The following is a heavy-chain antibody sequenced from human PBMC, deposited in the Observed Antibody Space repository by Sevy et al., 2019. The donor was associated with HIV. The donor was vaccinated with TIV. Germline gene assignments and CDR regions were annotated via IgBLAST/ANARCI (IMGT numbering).Heavy chain of an antibody. D-gene: IGHD6-13*01. J-gene: IGHJ4*02. V-gene: IGHV4-30-4*01. Sequence: SETLSLTCTVSGGSVGNDDYYWSWIRQPPGKGLEWIGYIFYSGSTYYNPSLKSRGSISVDTSKNHFSLRLRSVTAADTAVYYCARGASSAGAYKFDYWGPGTTVTVSS. CDR2: IFYSGST. CDR1: GGSVGNDDYY. CDR3: ARGASSAGAYKFDY.